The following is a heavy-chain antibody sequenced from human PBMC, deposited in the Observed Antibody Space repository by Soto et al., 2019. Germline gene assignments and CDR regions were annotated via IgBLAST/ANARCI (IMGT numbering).Heavy chain of an antibody. CDR1: GDSVSSNSVA. CDR3: ARDQSDSGSFHWSFNY. V-gene: IGHV6-1*01. CDR2: TYYRSKWYN. D-gene: IGHD1-26*01. J-gene: IGHJ4*02. Sequence: PSQTLSLTCAISGDSVSSNSVAWNWIRQSPSRGLEWLGRTYYRSKWYNDYALSLKSRITINPDTSKNQFSLQLNSVTPEDTAVYYCARDQSDSGSFHWSFNYWGQGTLVTVSS.